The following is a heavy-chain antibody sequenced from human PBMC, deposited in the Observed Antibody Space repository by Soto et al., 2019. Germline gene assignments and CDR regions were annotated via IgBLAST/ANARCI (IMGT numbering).Heavy chain of an antibody. CDR1: GFTFSSYG. CDR3: ARDQGDYGSGSYPYYYYYYGMDV. CDR2: IWYDGSNK. V-gene: IGHV3-33*01. Sequence: QVQLVESGGGVVQPGRSLRLSCAASGFTFSSYGMHWVRQAPGKGLEWVAVIWYDGSNKYYADSVKGRFTISRDNSKNTRYLQMNSLRAEDTAVYYCARDQGDYGSGSYPYYYYYYGMDVWGQGTTVTVSS. D-gene: IGHD3-10*01. J-gene: IGHJ6*02.